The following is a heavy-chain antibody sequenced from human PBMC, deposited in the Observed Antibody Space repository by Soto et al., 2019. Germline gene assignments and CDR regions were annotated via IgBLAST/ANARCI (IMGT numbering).Heavy chain of an antibody. D-gene: IGHD1-26*01. CDR3: AREGGRPSGGIDY. V-gene: IGHV1-69*01. CDR2: IIPIFGTA. CDR1: GGTFSSYS. Sequence: QVQLVQSGAEVKKPGSSVKVSCKASGGTFSSYSINWVRQAPGQGLEWMGEIIPIFGTANYAQKFQGRVTITVDESTSTAYMELSSLRSEDTAVYYCAREGGRPSGGIDYWGQGTLVTVSS. J-gene: IGHJ4*02.